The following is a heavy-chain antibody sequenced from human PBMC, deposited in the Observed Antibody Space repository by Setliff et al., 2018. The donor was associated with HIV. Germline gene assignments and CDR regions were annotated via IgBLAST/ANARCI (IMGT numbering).Heavy chain of an antibody. J-gene: IGHJ5*02. D-gene: IGHD2-2*01. Sequence: ASVKVSCKASGYTFTAYYMHWVRQAPGQGLEWMGRINPNSGGTNYAQKFQGRVTMTRDTSISTAYMELSSLRSEDTAVYYCARDLSRRSWFDPWGQGTLVTVSS. CDR3: ARDLSRRSWFDP. CDR2: INPNSGGT. V-gene: IGHV1-2*06. CDR1: GYTFTAYY.